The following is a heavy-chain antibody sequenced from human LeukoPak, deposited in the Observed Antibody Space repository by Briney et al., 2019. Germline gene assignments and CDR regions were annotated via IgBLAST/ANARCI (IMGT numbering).Heavy chain of an antibody. CDR3: ARGRSIAAAAPYWYFDL. CDR1: GGSFSGYY. Sequence: SETLSLTCAVYGGSFSGYYWSWIRQPPGKGLEWIGENNHSGSTNYNPSLKSRVTISVDTSKNQFSLKLSSVTAADTAVYYCARGRSIAAAAPYWYFDLWGRGTLVTVSS. D-gene: IGHD6-13*01. J-gene: IGHJ2*01. V-gene: IGHV4-34*01. CDR2: NNHSGST.